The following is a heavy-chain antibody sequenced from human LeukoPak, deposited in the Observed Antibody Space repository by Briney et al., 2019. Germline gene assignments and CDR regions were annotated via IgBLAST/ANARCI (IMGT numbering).Heavy chain of an antibody. D-gene: IGHD6-19*01. Sequence: PGGSLRLSCAGSGFTFSRYSMNWFRQAPGMGLERVSSISSRSTNIFYADSVKGRFTISRDNAKNSLYLQMNSLGAEDTAVYYCARDAQWLVPEGYFYYMDVWGKGTTVTVSS. CDR1: GFTFSRYS. CDR3: ARDAQWLVPEGYFYYMDV. J-gene: IGHJ6*03. CDR2: ISSRSTNI. V-gene: IGHV3-21*01.